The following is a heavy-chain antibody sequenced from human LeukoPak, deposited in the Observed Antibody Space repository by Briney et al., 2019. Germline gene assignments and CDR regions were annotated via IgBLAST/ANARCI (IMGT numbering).Heavy chain of an antibody. J-gene: IGHJ6*03. D-gene: IGHD6-6*01. CDR3: ARGMVAARLYSYYYMDV. CDR2: INHSGST. CDR1: AGSFSAYY. V-gene: IGHV4-34*01. Sequence: SQTLSLTCAVYAGSFSAYYWSWIRQPPGKGLEWIGEINHSGSTNYNPSLKSRVTISVDTSKNQFSLKLSSVTAADTAVYYCARGMVAARLYSYYYMDVGGKGTTVTVSS.